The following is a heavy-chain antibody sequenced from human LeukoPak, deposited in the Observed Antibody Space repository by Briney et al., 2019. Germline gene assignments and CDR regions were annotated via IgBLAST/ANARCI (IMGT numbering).Heavy chain of an antibody. CDR3: ARGPNDMGIAGN. Sequence: GGSLRLSCAASGFTFSSYGMHWVRQAPGKGLEWVAFIQYDGSNKYYADSVKGRFTVSRDNSKNTLYLQMNSLRAEDTAVYYCARGPNDMGIAGNWGQGTLVTVSS. V-gene: IGHV3-30*02. CDR2: IQYDGSNK. D-gene: IGHD6-13*01. J-gene: IGHJ4*02. CDR1: GFTFSSYG.